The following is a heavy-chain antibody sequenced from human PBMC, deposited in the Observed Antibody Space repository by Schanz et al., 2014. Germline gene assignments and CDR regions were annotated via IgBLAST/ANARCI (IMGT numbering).Heavy chain of an antibody. CDR2: IVGGGGST. CDR1: GFTFSGYA. J-gene: IGHJ4*02. V-gene: IGHV3-23*01. CDR3: AYYDVLTGFDY. D-gene: IGHD3-9*01. Sequence: EVQLLESGGGLVQPGGSLRISCAASGFTFSGYAMSWVRQAPGKGLEWVSSIVGGGGSTYYADSVKGRFTISRDNSKNTLYLQINNLRAEDTAVYYCAYYDVLTGFDYWGQGTQVTVSS.